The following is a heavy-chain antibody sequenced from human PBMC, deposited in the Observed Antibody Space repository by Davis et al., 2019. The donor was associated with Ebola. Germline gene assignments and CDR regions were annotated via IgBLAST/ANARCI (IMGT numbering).Heavy chain of an antibody. V-gene: IGHV4-34*01. CDR1: GGSFSGYY. CDR2: ISYSGST. D-gene: IGHD6-6*01. CDR3: ARLGSSSIYYSYYCMDV. J-gene: IGHJ6*02. Sequence: PSETLSLTCAVYGGSFSGYYWIWIRQPPGKGPEWIGEISYSGSTNYNPSLKSRVTISVDTSKNQFSLQLSSVTAADTAVYYCARLGSSSIYYSYYCMDVWGQGTTVTVSS.